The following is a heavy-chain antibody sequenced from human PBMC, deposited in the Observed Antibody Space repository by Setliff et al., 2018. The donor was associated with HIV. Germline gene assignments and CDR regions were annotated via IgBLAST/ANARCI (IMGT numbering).Heavy chain of an antibody. CDR2: IIPVFATA. J-gene: IGHJ4*02. CDR3: ARGTGSYSYFDS. V-gene: IGHV1-69*13. CDR1: GDIPRHYG. Sequence: SVKVSCKASGDIPRHYGFSWVRQAPGQGLEWMGGIIPVFATANYAQKFQGRVTFTADESTLTAYMELSSLTSEDTAVYLCARGTGSYSYFDSWGQGTLVTVSS. D-gene: IGHD1-26*01.